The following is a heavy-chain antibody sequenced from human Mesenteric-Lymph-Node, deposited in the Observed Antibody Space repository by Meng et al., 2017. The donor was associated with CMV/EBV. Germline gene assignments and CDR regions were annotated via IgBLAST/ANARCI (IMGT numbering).Heavy chain of an antibody. CDR1: GFTFSSYG. V-gene: IGHV3-30*02. J-gene: IGHJ4*02. CDR2: IRYDGTNE. D-gene: IGHD3-3*01. CDR3: AKDPHEFWSPYFLDS. Sequence: GESLKISCAASGFTFSSYGMHWVRQAPGKGLEWVASIRYDGTNEYYADSVKGRFTVSRDNSKNTLYLQMNSLRPEDTALYYCAKDPHEFWSPYFLDSWGQGTLVTVSS.